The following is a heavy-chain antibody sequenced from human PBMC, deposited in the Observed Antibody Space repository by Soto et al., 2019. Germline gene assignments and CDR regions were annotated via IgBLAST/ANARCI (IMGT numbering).Heavy chain of an antibody. D-gene: IGHD2-2*01. J-gene: IGHJ6*02. CDR1: GFTFSSYG. V-gene: IGHV3-30*18. Sequence: QVQLVESGGGVVQPGRSLRLSCAASGFTFSSYGMHWVRQAPGKGLEWVAVISYDGSNKYYADSVKGRFTISRDNSKNTLYLQMNSLRAEDTAVYYCAKDRRLDCSSTSCYFYGMDVWGQGTTVTVSS. CDR3: AKDRRLDCSSTSCYFYGMDV. CDR2: ISYDGSNK.